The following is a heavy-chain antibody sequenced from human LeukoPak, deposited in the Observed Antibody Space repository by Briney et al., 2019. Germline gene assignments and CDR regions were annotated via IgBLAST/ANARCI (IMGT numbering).Heavy chain of an antibody. J-gene: IGHJ6*04. CDR3: AKDRALYCRSTSGDDSYGIDV. CDR2: ISYDGSNK. V-gene: IGHV3-30*18. CDR1: GFTFSSYG. D-gene: IGHD2-2*01. Sequence: GRSLRLSCAASGFTFSSYGMHWVRQAPGKGLEWVAVISYDGSNKYYADSVKGRFTISRDNSKNTLYLQMNSLRAEDTAVYYCAKDRALYCRSTSGDDSYGIDVWGKGATVTVSS.